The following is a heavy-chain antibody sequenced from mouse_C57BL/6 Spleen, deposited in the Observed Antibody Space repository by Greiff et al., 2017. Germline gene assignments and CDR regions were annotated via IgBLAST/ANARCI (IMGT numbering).Heavy chain of an antibody. J-gene: IGHJ4*01. CDR3: ARGGYDYDVGAMDY. CDR1: GYAFTNYL. Sequence: VKLQESGAELVRPGTSVKVSCKASGYAFTNYLIEWVKQRPGQGLEWIGVINPGSGGTNYNEKFKGKATLTADKSSSTAYMQLSSLTSEDSAVYFCARGGYDYDVGAMDYWGQGTSVTVSS. V-gene: IGHV1-54*01. CDR2: INPGSGGT. D-gene: IGHD2-4*01.